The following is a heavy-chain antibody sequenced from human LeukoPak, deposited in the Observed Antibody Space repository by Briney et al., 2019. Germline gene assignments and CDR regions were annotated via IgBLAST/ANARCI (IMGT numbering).Heavy chain of an antibody. CDR3: ARVIGGYSYGDYYYYYYYMDV. CDR1: GGSISSGSYY. J-gene: IGHJ6*03. D-gene: IGHD5-18*01. V-gene: IGHV4-61*02. Sequence: SETLSLTCTVSGGSISSGSYYWSWIRQPAGKGLEWIGRIYTSGSTNYNPSLKSRVTISVDTSKNQFSLKLSSVTAADTAVYYCARVIGGYSYGDYYYYYYYMDVWGKGTTVTISS. CDR2: IYTSGST.